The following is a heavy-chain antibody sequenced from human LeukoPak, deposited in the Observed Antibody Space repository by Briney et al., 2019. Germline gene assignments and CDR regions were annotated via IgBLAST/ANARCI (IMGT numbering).Heavy chain of an antibody. CDR2: IYYSGST. Sequence: SETLSLTCTVSGYSIGSGYYWGWIRQPPGKGLEWIGSIYYSGSTYYNPSLKSRVTISVDTSKNQFSLKLSSVTAADTAVYYCARNYYDSSGYTQGAWFDPWGQGTLVTVSS. V-gene: IGHV4-38-2*02. CDR3: ARNYYDSSGYTQGAWFDP. D-gene: IGHD3-22*01. CDR1: GYSIGSGYY. J-gene: IGHJ5*02.